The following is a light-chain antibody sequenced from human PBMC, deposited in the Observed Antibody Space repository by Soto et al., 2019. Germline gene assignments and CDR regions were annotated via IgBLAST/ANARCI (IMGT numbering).Light chain of an antibody. Sequence: QSVLTQPASVSGSPGQSITISCTATSSDVGSSLVSWYQQHPGKAPKLMIYEGSKRPSGVSNRFSGSKSGNTASLTISGLQAEDEADYHCCSYAGSSTVVIFGGGTKLTVL. J-gene: IGLJ2*01. CDR2: EGS. CDR3: CSYAGSSTVVI. CDR1: SSDVGSSL. V-gene: IGLV2-23*03.